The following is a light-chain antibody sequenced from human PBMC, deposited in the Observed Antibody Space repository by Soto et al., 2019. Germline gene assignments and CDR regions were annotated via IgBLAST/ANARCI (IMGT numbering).Light chain of an antibody. CDR2: GTS. J-gene: IGKJ1*01. Sequence: EIVLTQSPGTLSLSPGERATLPCRASQSVNSNLAWYQQKAGQAPRLLIYGTSTRATGIPARFSGSGSRTEFTLTISSLQFEDFAVYYCQQYNNWPRTFGQGTKVDIK. CDR3: QQYNNWPRT. CDR1: QSVNSN. V-gene: IGKV3-15*01.